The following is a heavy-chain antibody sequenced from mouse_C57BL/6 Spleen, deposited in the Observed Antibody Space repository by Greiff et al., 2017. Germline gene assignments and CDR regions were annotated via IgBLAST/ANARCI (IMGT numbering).Heavy chain of an antibody. V-gene: IGHV1-15*01. CDR3: TRSTGAEGAY. CDR2: IDPETGGT. CDR1: GYTFTDYE. Sequence: VQLVESGAELVRPGASVTLSCKASGYTFTDYEMHWVKQTPVHGLEWIGAIDPETGGTAYNQKFKGKAILTADKSSSTAYMELRSLTSEDAAVYYCTRSTGAEGAYWGQGTLVTVSA. J-gene: IGHJ3*01. D-gene: IGHD6-1*01.